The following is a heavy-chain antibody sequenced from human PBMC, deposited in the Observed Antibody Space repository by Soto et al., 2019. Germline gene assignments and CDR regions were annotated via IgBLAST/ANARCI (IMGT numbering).Heavy chain of an antibody. Sequence: GGSLRLPCAASGFTFNNYAVSWARQTPGKGLEWVATISASGAYTFYADSVKGRFTISRDNSQNTLFLHMRSLRAGDTATYYCAKEVIAARPYYFDHWGQGTLVTVSS. J-gene: IGHJ4*02. CDR3: AKEVIAARPYYFDH. CDR2: ISASGAYT. D-gene: IGHD6-6*01. V-gene: IGHV3-23*01. CDR1: GFTFNNYA.